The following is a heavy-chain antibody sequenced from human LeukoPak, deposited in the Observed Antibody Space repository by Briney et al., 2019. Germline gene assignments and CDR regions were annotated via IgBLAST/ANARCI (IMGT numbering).Heavy chain of an antibody. CDR1: GGSIRSSRYY. Sequence: NPSETLSLTCTVSGGSIRSSRYYWSWIRQPAGKGLEWIGRIYTSGSTNYNPSLKSRVTMSVDTSKNQFSLKLSSVTAADTAVYYCAREREQQLTWFDPWGQGTLVTVSS. CDR2: IYTSGST. V-gene: IGHV4-61*02. J-gene: IGHJ5*02. D-gene: IGHD6-13*01. CDR3: AREREQQLTWFDP.